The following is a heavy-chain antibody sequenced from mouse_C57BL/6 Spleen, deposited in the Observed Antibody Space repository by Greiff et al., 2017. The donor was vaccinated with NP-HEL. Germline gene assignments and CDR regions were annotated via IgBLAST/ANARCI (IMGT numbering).Heavy chain of an antibody. CDR1: GYTFTGYW. CDR3: ARLDTTVVATDYFDD. CDR2: LLPGSGST. V-gene: IGHV1-9*01. D-gene: IGHD1-1*01. Sequence: QVQLQQSGAELLKPGASVKLSCKATGYTFTGYWIEWVKQRPGHGLEWIGELLPGSGSTNYIEKFKGKATFTADTSSNTAYMQLSSLTTEDSAIYYCARLDTTVVATDYFDDWGQGTTLTVSS. J-gene: IGHJ2*01.